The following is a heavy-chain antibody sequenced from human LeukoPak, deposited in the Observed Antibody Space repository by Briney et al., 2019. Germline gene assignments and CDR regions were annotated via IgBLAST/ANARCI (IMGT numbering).Heavy chain of an antibody. J-gene: IGHJ4*02. D-gene: IGHD2-21*02. Sequence: GGSLRLSCGAYGFTFRSHWMHWVRQPPGKGLVWVSRISSDGSSTSYADSVKGRFTISRDNAKNTLYLQMNSLRAEDTAVYYCARDLGGVTDYWGQGTLVTVSS. V-gene: IGHV3-74*01. CDR2: ISSDGSST. CDR3: ARDLGGVTDY. CDR1: GFTFRSHW.